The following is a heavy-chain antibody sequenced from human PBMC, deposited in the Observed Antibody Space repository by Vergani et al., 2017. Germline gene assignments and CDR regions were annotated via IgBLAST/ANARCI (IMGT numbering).Heavy chain of an antibody. J-gene: IGHJ2*01. D-gene: IGHD3-16*01. CDR3: ARAGDHGYFDL. CDR2: IWYDGSNK. Sequence: QMQLVESGGGVVQPGRSLRLSCAASGFTFSTYGMHWARQAPGKGLEWVAVIWYDGSNKYYADSVKGRFTISRDNSKNTLYLQMNSLRADDTAVYYCARAGDHGYFDLWGRGTLVTVSS. CDR1: GFTFSTYG. V-gene: IGHV3-33*01.